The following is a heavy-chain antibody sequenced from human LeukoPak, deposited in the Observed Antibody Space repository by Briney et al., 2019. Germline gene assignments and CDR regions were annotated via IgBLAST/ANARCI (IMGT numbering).Heavy chain of an antibody. CDR1: GYSFTSYW. D-gene: IGHD6-13*01. CDR3: AKRIKPVKGIAAAGWAFDI. V-gene: IGHV5-51*01. CDR2: IYPADSDT. Sequence: LGESLKISCKGSGYSFTSYWIGWVRQMPGRGLEWMGIIYPADSDTRYSPSFQGQVTISADKSISTAYLQWSSLKASDTAMYYCAKRIKPVKGIAAAGWAFDIWGQGTMVTVSS. J-gene: IGHJ3*02.